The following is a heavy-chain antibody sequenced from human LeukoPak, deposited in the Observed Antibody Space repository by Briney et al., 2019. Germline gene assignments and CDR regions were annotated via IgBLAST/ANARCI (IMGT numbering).Heavy chain of an antibody. CDR3: ARENSTYPGTFDP. CDR2: IYTSGST. J-gene: IGHJ5*02. V-gene: IGHV4-4*07. Sequence: PSETLSLTCTVSGDSISSYYWSWIRQPAGKGLEWIGRIYTSGSTNYNSSLKSRVTISVDTSKNQFSLKLRSMTTADTAVYYCARENSTYPGTFDPWGQGTLVTVSS. D-gene: IGHD3-10*01. CDR1: GDSISSYY.